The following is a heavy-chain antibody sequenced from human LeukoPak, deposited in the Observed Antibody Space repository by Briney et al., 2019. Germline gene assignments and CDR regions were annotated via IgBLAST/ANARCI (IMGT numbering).Heavy chain of an antibody. CDR3: ARVVVQLWLPYNWFDP. Sequence: PGGSLRLSCAASGFTFSSYEMNWVRQAPGKGLEWVSYISSSGSTIYYADSVKGRFTISRDNAKNSLYLQMNSLRAEDTAVYYCARVVVQLWLPYNWFDPWGQGTLVTVSS. CDR2: ISSSGSTI. D-gene: IGHD5-18*01. J-gene: IGHJ5*02. V-gene: IGHV3-48*03. CDR1: GFTFSSYE.